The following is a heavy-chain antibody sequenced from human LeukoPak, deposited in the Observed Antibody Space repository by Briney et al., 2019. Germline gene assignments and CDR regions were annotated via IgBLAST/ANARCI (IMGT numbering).Heavy chain of an antibody. CDR1: GGTFSSYA. CDR2: IIPIFGTA. Sequence: SVKVSCRASGGTFSSYAISWVRQAPGQGLEWMGGIIPIFGTANYAQKFQGRVTITADESTSTAYMELSSLRSEDTAVYYCARAGQWLQYSFDYWGQGTLVTVSS. J-gene: IGHJ4*02. CDR3: ARAGQWLQYSFDY. V-gene: IGHV1-69*13. D-gene: IGHD5-24*01.